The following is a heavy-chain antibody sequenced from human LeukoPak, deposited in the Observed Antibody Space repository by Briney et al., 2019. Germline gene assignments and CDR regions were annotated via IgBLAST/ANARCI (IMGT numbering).Heavy chain of an antibody. CDR1: GFTFSNYR. CDR3: ATSSDSSGND. J-gene: IGHJ4*02. D-gene: IGHD3-22*01. V-gene: IGHV3-7*03. CDR2: IKGDGSYK. Sequence: PGGSLRLSCAASGFTFSNYRMSWVRQAPGKGLEWVANIKGDGSYKYYVDSVKGRFTISRDNAKSSLYLQMNTLRAEDTAVYYCATSSDSSGNDWGQGTLATVSS.